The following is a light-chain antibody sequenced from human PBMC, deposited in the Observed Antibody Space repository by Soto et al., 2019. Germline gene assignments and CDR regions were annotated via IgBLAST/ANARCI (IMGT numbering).Light chain of an antibody. V-gene: IGLV2-11*01. CDR2: DVS. CDR3: CSYAGSYTLYV. J-gene: IGLJ1*01. Sequence: QSVLTQPRSVSGSPGPSVTISCTGTSSDVGGYNYVSWYQQHPGKAPKLIIYDVSKRPSGVPDRFSGSKSGNTASLTISGLQAEDEADYYCCSYAGSYTLYVFGTGTKV. CDR1: SSDVGGYNY.